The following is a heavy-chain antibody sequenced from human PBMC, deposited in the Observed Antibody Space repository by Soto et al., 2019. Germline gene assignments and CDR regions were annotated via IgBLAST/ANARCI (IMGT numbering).Heavy chain of an antibody. CDR3: ARDDEYSGNGMDV. CDR2: ILNDGSNR. Sequence: QVQLVESGGGVVQPGRSLRLSCAASGFTFSNYGMHWVRQAPGKGLEWVAVILNDGSNRYLADSVKDRFTISRDNSKNTLYLQMNSLRAEDTAVYYCARDDEYSGNGMDVWGQGTTVTVS. CDR1: GFTFSNYG. D-gene: IGHD3-10*01. V-gene: IGHV3-33*01. J-gene: IGHJ6*02.